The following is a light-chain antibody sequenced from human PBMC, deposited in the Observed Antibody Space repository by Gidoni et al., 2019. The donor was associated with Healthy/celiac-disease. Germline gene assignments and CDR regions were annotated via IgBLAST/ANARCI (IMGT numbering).Light chain of an antibody. V-gene: IGLV2-14*03. CDR1: SSDVGAYNY. CDR3: SSYTRRTTLV. J-gene: IGLJ2*01. Sequence: HSALTQPASVSGSPGQSITISCTGTSSDVGAYNYVSWYQQHPGKAPKLMFYDVIKRPSGVSNRVSGSKSGNTASLTISGLQAEDEADYYGSSYTRRTTLVFGGGTKLTVL. CDR2: DVI.